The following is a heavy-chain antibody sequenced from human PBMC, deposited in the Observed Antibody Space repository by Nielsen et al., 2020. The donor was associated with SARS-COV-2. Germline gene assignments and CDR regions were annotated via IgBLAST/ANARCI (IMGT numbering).Heavy chain of an antibody. J-gene: IGHJ4*02. D-gene: IGHD3/OR15-3a*01. CDR3: AREPGTGDLDQ. Sequence: SVKVSCKASGGTFSRPSISWVRQAPGQGLEWMGRIIPILGLTNYAQRFQGRITITADKSTSTAYMELSSLRSEDTAVYYCAREPGTGDLDQWGQGTLVTVSS. V-gene: IGHV1-69*04. CDR2: IIPILGLT. CDR1: GGTFSRPS.